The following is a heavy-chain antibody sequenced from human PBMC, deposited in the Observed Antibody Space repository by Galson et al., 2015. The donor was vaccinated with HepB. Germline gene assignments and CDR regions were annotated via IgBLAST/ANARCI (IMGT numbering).Heavy chain of an antibody. CDR2: IYPADSDT. V-gene: IGHV5-51*01. J-gene: IGHJ1*01. D-gene: IGHD6-13*01. CDR3: ATTGDTSTWAEEYFQF. Sequence: QSGAEVKKPGESLRISCQASGYSFISYWIGWVRQMPGKGLEWMGIIYPADSDTRYSPSFQGQVTISADKSTRTTYLQWSSLKTSDTAIYYCATTGDTSTWAEEYFQFWGQGTLVTVSS. CDR1: GYSFISYW.